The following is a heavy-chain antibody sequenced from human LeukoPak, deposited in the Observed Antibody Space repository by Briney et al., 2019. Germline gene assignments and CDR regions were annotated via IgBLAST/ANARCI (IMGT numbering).Heavy chain of an antibody. CDR3: ARGPRAAADDY. CDR2: INVGNGNT. D-gene: IGHD6-13*01. V-gene: IGHV1-3*01. Sequence: ASVKVSCKASGYTFNRHAIHWVRQAPGQRLEWMGWINVGNGNTKYSQKFQGRVTITRDTSASTAYMELSGLTSEDTAVYYCARGPRAAADDYWGQGTLVTVSS. J-gene: IGHJ4*02. CDR1: GYTFNRHA.